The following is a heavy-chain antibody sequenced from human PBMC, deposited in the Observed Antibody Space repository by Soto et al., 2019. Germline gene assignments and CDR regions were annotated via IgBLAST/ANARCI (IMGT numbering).Heavy chain of an antibody. CDR2: IYYSGST. V-gene: IGHV4-61*08. Sequence: PSETLSLTCAVSGGSISSGGYSCNWIRQPPGKGLEWIGYIYYSGSTNYNPSLKSRVTISVDTSKNQFSLKLSSVTAADTAVYYCARVSGDFWSGYSSKYNWFDPWGQGTLVTVSS. CDR3: ARVSGDFWSGYSSKYNWFDP. J-gene: IGHJ5*02. D-gene: IGHD3-3*01. CDR1: GGSISSGGYS.